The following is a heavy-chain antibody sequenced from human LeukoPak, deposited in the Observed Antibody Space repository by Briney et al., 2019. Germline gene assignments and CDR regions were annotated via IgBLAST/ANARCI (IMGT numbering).Heavy chain of an antibody. Sequence: GWSLRLSCAASGFTFSSYSMNWVRQAPGKGLEWVSSISSSSSYIYYADSVKGRFTISRDNAKNSLYLQMNSLRAEDTAVYYCARKGVADAFDIWGQGTMVTVSS. CDR1: GFTFSSYS. J-gene: IGHJ3*02. V-gene: IGHV3-21*01. CDR3: ARKGVADAFDI. CDR2: ISSSSSYI. D-gene: IGHD3-3*01.